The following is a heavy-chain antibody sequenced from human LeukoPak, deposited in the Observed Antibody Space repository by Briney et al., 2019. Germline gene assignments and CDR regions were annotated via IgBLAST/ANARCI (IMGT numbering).Heavy chain of an antibody. Sequence: PGRSLRLSCAASGFTFSSYAMHWVRQAPGKGLEWVAVISYDGSNKYYADSVKGRFTISRDNSKNTLYLQMNSLRAEDTAVYYCARGPGGDTAMVDYFDYWGQGTLVTVSS. J-gene: IGHJ4*02. CDR1: GFTFSSYA. V-gene: IGHV3-30-3*01. CDR2: ISYDGSNK. D-gene: IGHD5-18*01. CDR3: ARGPGGDTAMVDYFDY.